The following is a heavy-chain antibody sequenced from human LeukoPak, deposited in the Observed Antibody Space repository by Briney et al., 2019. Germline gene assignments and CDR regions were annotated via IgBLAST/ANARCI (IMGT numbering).Heavy chain of an antibody. J-gene: IGHJ4*02. CDR1: GYSFTNYW. CDR3: ARLYYGSGDQFDY. Sequence: GESLKISCKGSGYSFTNYWISWVRQMPGKGLVWMGRIDPSDSYTNYSPSFQGHVTISADKSISTAYLQWSSLKASDTAMYYCARLYYGSGDQFDYWGQGTLVTVSS. CDR2: IDPSDSYT. V-gene: IGHV5-10-1*01. D-gene: IGHD3-10*01.